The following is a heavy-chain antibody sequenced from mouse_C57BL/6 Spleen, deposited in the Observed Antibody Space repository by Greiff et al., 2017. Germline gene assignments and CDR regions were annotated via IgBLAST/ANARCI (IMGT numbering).Heavy chain of an antibody. CDR1: GYAFTNYL. V-gene: IGHV1-54*01. J-gene: IGHJ4*01. CDR3: AREEIRRRDYCAMDY. Sequence: VQLQQSGAELVRPGTSVKVSCKASGYAFTNYLIEWVKQRPGQGLGWIGVINPGSGGTNYNEKFKGKATLTADKSSSTAYMQLSSLTSEDSAVYFDAREEIRRRDYCAMDYWGQGTSVTVSS. CDR2: INPGSGGT.